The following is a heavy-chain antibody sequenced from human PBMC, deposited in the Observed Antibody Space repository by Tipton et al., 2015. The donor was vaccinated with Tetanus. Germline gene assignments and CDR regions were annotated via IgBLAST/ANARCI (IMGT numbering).Heavy chain of an antibody. CDR3: ARSDVRTTVFH. J-gene: IGHJ4*02. CDR2: IGHGSTTI. Sequence: SLRLSCAASGFAFSDYYMSWIRQAPGKGLEWVAYIGHGSTTIYYADSVQGRFTVSRDNANNSLFLQMNSLRGDDTAVYYCARSDVRTTVFHWGQGTLVTVSS. D-gene: IGHD2/OR15-2a*01. CDR1: GFAFSDYY. V-gene: IGHV3-11*01.